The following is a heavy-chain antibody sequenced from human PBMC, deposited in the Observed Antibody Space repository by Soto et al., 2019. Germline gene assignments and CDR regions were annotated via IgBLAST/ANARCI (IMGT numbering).Heavy chain of an antibody. CDR1: GYIFTSYY. CDR3: ARGYNWNSHFDY. CDR2: INPSTGST. D-gene: IGHD1-1*01. Sequence: ASVKVSCKASGYIFTSYYMHWVRQAPGQGLEWMGIINPSTGSTNYAQEFQGRVTMTTDTSTSTVYVELSSLRSEDTAVYYCARGYNWNSHFDYWGQGALVTV. J-gene: IGHJ4*02. V-gene: IGHV1-46*03.